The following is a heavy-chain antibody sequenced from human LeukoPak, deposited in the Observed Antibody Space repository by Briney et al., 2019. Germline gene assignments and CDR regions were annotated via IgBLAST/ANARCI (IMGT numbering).Heavy chain of an antibody. V-gene: IGHV3-23*01. D-gene: IGHD1-1*01. CDR1: GFTFRSYA. CDR2: IGATSGTT. CDR3: AKALSYWNYFDY. J-gene: IGHJ4*02. Sequence: GGSLRLSCAPSGFTFRSYAMSWVRQAPGEGLGWVSSIGATSGTTYYADSVKGRFTISRDNSQNTLYLQMNGLRAEDTAVYYCAKALSYWNYFDYWGQGTLVTVSS.